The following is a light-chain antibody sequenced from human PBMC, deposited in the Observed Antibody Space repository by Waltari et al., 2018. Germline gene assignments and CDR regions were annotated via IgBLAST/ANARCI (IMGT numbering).Light chain of an antibody. CDR2: ASS. J-gene: IGKJ4*01. V-gene: IGKV1-33*01. CDR3: QQFDNVPLT. CDR1: QDIDNN. Sequence: DIQMTQSPSSLSASVGDRVIITCRASQDIDNNLNWYQQKPGKSPKLLIYASSTLETGVPSMFSGSGSGRKFSFTISSLQPEDFETYYCQQFDNVPLTFGGGTKVDIK.